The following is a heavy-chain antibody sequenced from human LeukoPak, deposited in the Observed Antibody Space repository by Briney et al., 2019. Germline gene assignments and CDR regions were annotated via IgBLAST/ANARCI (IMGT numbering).Heavy chain of an antibody. CDR1: GGTFSSHA. J-gene: IGHJ4*02. D-gene: IGHD5-24*01. V-gene: IGHV1-69*13. CDR2: IIPIFGTA. Sequence: PSVKVSCKASGGTFSSHAISWVRQAPGQGLEWMGGIIPIFGTANYAQKFQGRVTITADESTSTAYMELSSLRSEDTAVYYCARPRKRWLQLGGAFDYWGQGTLVTVSS. CDR3: ARPRKRWLQLGGAFDY.